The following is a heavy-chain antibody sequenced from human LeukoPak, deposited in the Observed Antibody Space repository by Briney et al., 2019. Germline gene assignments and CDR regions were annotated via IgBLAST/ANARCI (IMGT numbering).Heavy chain of an antibody. V-gene: IGHV3-74*01. D-gene: IGHD2-15*01. J-gene: IGHJ4*02. CDR2: INSDGSST. CDR1: GFTFSNYW. Sequence: GGSLRLSCAASGFTFSNYWMHWVRQAPGKGLVWVSRINSDGSSTTYADSVKGRFTISRDNAKNTLYLQMNSLRVEDTAIYYCARGGSCSGGNCKYTRKEIDYWGQGTLVTVSS. CDR3: ARGGSCSGGNCKYTRKEIDY.